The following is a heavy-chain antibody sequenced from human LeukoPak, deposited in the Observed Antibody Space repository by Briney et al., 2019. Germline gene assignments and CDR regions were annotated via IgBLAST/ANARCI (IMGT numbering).Heavy chain of an antibody. CDR1: GGSFSGYY. CDR3: ARHSTSGYSYPSWFDP. V-gene: IGHV4-34*01. Sequence: SETLSLTCAVYGGSFSGYYWSWIRQPPGKGLEWIGEINHSGSTNYNPSLKSRVTISVDTSKNQFSLKLSSVTAADTAVYYCARHSTSGYSYPSWFDPWGQGTLVTVSS. J-gene: IGHJ5*02. D-gene: IGHD5-18*01. CDR2: INHSGST.